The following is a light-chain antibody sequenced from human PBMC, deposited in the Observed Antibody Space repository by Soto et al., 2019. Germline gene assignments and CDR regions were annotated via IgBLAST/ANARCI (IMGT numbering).Light chain of an antibody. V-gene: IGKV1-9*01. CDR1: QGIGSY. CDR2: AAS. CDR3: QQLNSYPQT. J-gene: IGKJ5*01. Sequence: DVQLTQSPSFLSASVGDRVTITCRASQGIGSYLAWYQQTPGQATKLLIYAASSLQSGVPSRFSGSGSGTEFSLTISSLHPEDFATYYCQQLNSYPQTFGQGTRLEIK.